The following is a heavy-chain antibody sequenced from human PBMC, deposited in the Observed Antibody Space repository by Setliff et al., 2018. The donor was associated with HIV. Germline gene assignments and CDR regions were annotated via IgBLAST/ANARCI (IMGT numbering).Heavy chain of an antibody. CDR2: MNPDSGNT. CDR1: GYTFTNFD. D-gene: IGHD3-3*01. V-gene: IGHV1-8*01. CDR3: TRIPRKNYNFWTGYFSGYYYGMDV. Sequence: ASVKVSCKASGYTFTNFDINWVRQATGQGLEWMGWMNPDSGNTGYAQKFQGRVPMTRNTSIDTAYMELSSLRSEDTAVYYCTRIPRKNYNFWTGYFSGYYYGMDVWGQGTTVTVSS. J-gene: IGHJ6*02.